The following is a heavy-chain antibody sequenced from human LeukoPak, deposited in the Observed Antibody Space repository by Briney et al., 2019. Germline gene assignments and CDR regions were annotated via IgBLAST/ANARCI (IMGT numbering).Heavy chain of an antibody. J-gene: IGHJ5*02. CDR2: IYYSGST. V-gene: IGHV4-39*07. Sequence: SETLSLTCTVSCVSISRSSYYWGWIRQPPGKGLEWIGSIYYSGSTYYNPSLKSRVTISVDTSKNQFSLKLSSVTAADTAVYYCASTTMVRGAKNWFDPWGQGTLVTVSS. CDR1: CVSISRSSYY. D-gene: IGHD3-10*01. CDR3: ASTTMVRGAKNWFDP.